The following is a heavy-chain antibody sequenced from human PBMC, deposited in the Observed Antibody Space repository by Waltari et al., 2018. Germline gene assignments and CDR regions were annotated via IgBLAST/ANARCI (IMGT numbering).Heavy chain of an antibody. V-gene: IGHV3-30*02. CDR2: IRYDGSRK. D-gene: IGHD3-3*02. J-gene: IGHJ4*02. CDR1: GLTFSRSD. CDR3: ATEMSTSSPAL. Sequence: QVYLVESGGGAVLPGGSLRISCVASGLTFSRSDMHWLRQAPGKGLGWVALIRYDGSRKFYADSVKARFTIARDNSRDTLFLEMNSLTHADTAMYYCATEMSTSSPALWGRGTLVTVSS.